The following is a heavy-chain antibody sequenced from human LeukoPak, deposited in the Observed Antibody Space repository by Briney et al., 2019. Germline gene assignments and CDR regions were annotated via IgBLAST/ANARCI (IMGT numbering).Heavy chain of an antibody. V-gene: IGHV1-2*02. CDR1: GYTFTGYY. J-gene: IGHJ3*02. D-gene: IGHD3-3*01. CDR3: ARVFGELRFLEWLSQDAFDI. Sequence: ASVKVSCKASGYTFTGYYMHWVRQAPGQGLEWMGWINPNSGGTNYAQKFQGRVTMTRDTSISTAYTELSRPRSDDTAVYYCARVFGELRFLEWLSQDAFDIWGQGTMVTVSS. CDR2: INPNSGGT.